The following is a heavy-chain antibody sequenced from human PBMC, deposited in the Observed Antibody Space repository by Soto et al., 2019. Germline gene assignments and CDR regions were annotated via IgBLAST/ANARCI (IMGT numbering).Heavy chain of an antibody. Sequence: PGGSLRLSCAASGFTFSSYAMHWVRQAPGKGLEYVSAISSNGGSTYYANSVKGRFTISRDNSKNTLYLQMGSLRAEDMAVYYCARDRDSSGYYGLNAFDIWGQGTMVTVSS. CDR3: ARDRDSSGYYGLNAFDI. V-gene: IGHV3-64*01. J-gene: IGHJ3*02. CDR1: GFTFSSYA. D-gene: IGHD3-22*01. CDR2: ISSNGGST.